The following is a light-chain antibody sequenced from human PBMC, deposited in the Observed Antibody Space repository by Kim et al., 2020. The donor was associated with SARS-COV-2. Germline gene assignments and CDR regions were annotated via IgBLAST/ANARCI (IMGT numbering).Light chain of an antibody. V-gene: IGLV2-8*01. J-gene: IGLJ3*02. CDR2: DVT. Sequence: QSVTISCTGTSGDVGGYDSVSWYQQYPGKAPKLIIYDVTKRPSGVPDRFSGSKSGNTASLTVSRLQAEDEAEYFCASYAGSNNLVVFGGGTQLTVL. CDR3: ASYAGSNNLVV. CDR1: SGDVGGYDS.